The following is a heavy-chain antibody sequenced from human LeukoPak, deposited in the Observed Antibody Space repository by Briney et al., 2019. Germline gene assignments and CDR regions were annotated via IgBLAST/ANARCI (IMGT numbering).Heavy chain of an antibody. D-gene: IGHD4-11*01. V-gene: IGHV3-21*01. CDR2: ISSSSSYI. J-gene: IGHJ4*02. CDR1: GFTFSSYS. CDR3: ARDRTTVTPSDY. Sequence: GGSLRLSCAASGFTFSSYSMNWVRQAPGKGLEWVSSISSSSSYIYYADSVKGRFTISRDNAKNSLYLQMNSLRAEDTAVYYCARDRTTVTPSDYWGQGTLVTVSS.